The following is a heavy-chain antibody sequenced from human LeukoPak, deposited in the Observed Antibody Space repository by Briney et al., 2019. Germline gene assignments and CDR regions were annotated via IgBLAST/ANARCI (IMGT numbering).Heavy chain of an antibody. D-gene: IGHD3-22*01. CDR2: ISISSSSI. J-gene: IGHJ4*02. Sequence: GGSLRLSCAASGFRVSGYDLNWIRQAPGKGLEWIAYISISSSSIHYADSVRGRFTISRDNAKNSLYLQMNSLRVEDTAVYYCAKGRSSDYPYYFDYWGQGTLVTVSS. CDR1: GFRVSGYD. V-gene: IGHV3-11*01. CDR3: AKGRSSDYPYYFDY.